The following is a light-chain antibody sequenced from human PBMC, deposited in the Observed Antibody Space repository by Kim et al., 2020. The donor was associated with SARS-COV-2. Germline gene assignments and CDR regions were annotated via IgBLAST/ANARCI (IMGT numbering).Light chain of an antibody. CDR2: EVS. CDR1: SSDVGRYNL. CDR3: CSYAGSSTPVV. Sequence: SITSSCTGTSSDVGRYNLVSWYQQHPGKAPKLIIYEVSKRPSGVSNRFSGSKSGNTASLTISGLQAEDEADYYCCSYAGSSTPVVFGGGTLLTVL. J-gene: IGLJ2*01. V-gene: IGLV2-23*02.